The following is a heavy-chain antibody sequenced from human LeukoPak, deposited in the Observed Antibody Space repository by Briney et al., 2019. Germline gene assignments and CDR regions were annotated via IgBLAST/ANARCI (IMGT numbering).Heavy chain of an antibody. V-gene: IGHV3-21*01. CDR2: ISSSSSYI. Sequence: PGGSLRLSCAASGFTFSSYSMNWVRQAPGKGLEWVSSISSSSSYIYYADSVKGRFTISRDNSKNTLYLQMNSLRAEDTAVYYCARDYLPSDSGYYDSSGYGLSVEGDYWGQGTLVTVSS. CDR1: GFTFSSYS. D-gene: IGHD3-22*01. CDR3: ARDYLPSDSGYYDSSGYGLSVEGDY. J-gene: IGHJ4*02.